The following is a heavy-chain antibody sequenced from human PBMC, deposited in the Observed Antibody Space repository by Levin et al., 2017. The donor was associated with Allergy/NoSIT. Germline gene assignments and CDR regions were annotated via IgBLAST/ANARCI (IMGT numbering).Heavy chain of an antibody. J-gene: IGHJ5*02. V-gene: IGHV3-21*01. CDR2: ISSSSSYI. Sequence: LSLTCAASGFTFSSYSMNWVRQAPGKGLEWVSSISSSSSYIYYADSVKGRFTISRDNAKNSLYLQMNSLRAEDTAVYYCARAPGSSWSRNWFDPWGQGTLVTVSS. CDR1: GFTFSSYS. CDR3: ARAPGSSWSRNWFDP. D-gene: IGHD6-13*01.